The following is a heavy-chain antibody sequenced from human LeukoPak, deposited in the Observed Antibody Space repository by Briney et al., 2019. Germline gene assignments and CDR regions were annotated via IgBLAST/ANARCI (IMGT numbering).Heavy chain of an antibody. CDR3: ARDEYSSSPFDY. Sequence: ASVKVSCKASGYTFTSYGISWVRQAPGQGLEWMGRISAYNGNTNYAQKLQGRVTMTTDTSTSTAYMELRSLRSGDTAVYYCARDEYSSSPFDYWGQGTLVTVSS. CDR1: GYTFTSYG. J-gene: IGHJ4*02. V-gene: IGHV1-18*01. D-gene: IGHD6-6*01. CDR2: ISAYNGNT.